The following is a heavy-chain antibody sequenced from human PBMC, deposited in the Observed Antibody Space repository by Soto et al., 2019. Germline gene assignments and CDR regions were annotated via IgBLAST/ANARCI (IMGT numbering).Heavy chain of an antibody. CDR2: IIPIFGTA. CDR3: ARDPLGYDILTGYFYYYYYGMDV. Sequence: PPVGVSCKASGGTFGSYAISWVRQATGQGLEWMGGIIPIFGTANYAQKFQGRVTITADESTSTAYMELSSLRSEDTAVYYCARDPLGYDILTGYFYYYYYGMDVWGQGTTVTVSS. CDR1: GGTFGSYA. D-gene: IGHD3-9*01. J-gene: IGHJ6*02. V-gene: IGHV1-69*13.